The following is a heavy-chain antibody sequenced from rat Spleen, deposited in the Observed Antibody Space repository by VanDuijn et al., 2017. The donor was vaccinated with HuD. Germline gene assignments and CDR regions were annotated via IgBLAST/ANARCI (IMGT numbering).Heavy chain of an antibody. CDR2: IIYDGSST. J-gene: IGHJ2*01. Sequence: EVQLVESDGGLVQPGRSLKLSCAVSGFTFSKYGMAWVCQTPTKGLEWVATIIYDGSSTYYRDSVKGRFTISRDNTKSTLYLEMNSLRSEDTATYYCARQEYNKYYFDYWGQGVMVTVSS. CDR1: GFTFSKYG. V-gene: IGHV5-29*01. CDR3: ARQEYNKYYFDY. D-gene: IGHD1-10*01.